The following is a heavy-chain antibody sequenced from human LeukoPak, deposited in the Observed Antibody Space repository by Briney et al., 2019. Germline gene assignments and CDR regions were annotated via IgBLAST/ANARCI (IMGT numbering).Heavy chain of an antibody. J-gene: IGHJ4*02. CDR1: GFTFSDYW. Sequence: GGSLRLSCAGSGFTFSDYWMSWVRQAPGKGLEWVANLNQHGSEKYYVDSVEGRFTISRDNAKNSLYLQMNSLRADDTAVYYCARDRPGAPVPGVVAYWGQGTLVSVSS. CDR2: LNQHGSEK. V-gene: IGHV3-7*05. CDR3: ARDRPGAPVPGVVAY. D-gene: IGHD3-10*01.